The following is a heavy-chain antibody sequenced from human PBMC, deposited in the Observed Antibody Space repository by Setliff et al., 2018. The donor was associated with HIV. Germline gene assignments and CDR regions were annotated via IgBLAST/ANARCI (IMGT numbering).Heavy chain of an antibody. CDR2: IIPIFGTA. CDR3: ARSKLGPTYYFDY. CDR1: GGTFSGYA. D-gene: IGHD7-27*01. J-gene: IGHJ4*02. Sequence: SVKVSCKASGGTFSGYAISWVRQAPGQGLEWMGGIIPIFGTANYAQKFQGRVTITTDESTSTAYMELISLRSEDTAVYYCARSKLGPTYYFDYWGQGTLVTVS. V-gene: IGHV1-69*05.